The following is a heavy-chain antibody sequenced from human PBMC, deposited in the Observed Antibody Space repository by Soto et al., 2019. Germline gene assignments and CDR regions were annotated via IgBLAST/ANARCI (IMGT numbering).Heavy chain of an antibody. D-gene: IGHD1-1*01. Sequence: ASVKVSCKVSGYTLTELSMHWVRQAPGKGLEWMGGFDPEDGETIYAQKFQGRVTMTEDTSTDTAYMELSSLRSDDTAVYYCARAMGQLERLHYYYYMDVWGKGTTVTVSS. CDR2: FDPEDGET. CDR1: GYTLTELS. J-gene: IGHJ6*03. CDR3: ARAMGQLERLHYYYYMDV. V-gene: IGHV1-24*01.